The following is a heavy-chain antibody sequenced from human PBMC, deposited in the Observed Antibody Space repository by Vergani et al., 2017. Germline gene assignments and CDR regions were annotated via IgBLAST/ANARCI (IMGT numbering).Heavy chain of an antibody. J-gene: IGHJ6*03. D-gene: IGHD6-6*01. Sequence: EVQLLESGGGLVQPGGSLRLSCAASGFTFSSYAMSWVRQAPGKGLEWVSAISGSGGSTYYADSVKGRFTISRDNSKNTLYLQMNSLRAEDTAVYYCAKGGGGYSSSLYYYYIDVWGKGTTVTVSS. CDR1: GFTFSSYA. CDR3: AKGGGGYSSSLYYYYIDV. CDR2: ISGSGGST. V-gene: IGHV3-23*01.